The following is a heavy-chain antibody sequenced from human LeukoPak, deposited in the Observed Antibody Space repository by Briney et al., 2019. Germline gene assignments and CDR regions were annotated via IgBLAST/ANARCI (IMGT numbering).Heavy chain of an antibody. D-gene: IGHD3-9*01. CDR3: ARRKFRYFDWLSPFDY. CDR1: GGSISSYY. CDR2: INHSGST. Sequence: SETLSLTCTVSGGSISSYYWSWIRQPPGKGLEWIGEINHSGSTNYNPSLKSRVTISVDTSKNQFSLKLSSVTAADTAVYYCARRKFRYFDWLSPFDYWGQGTLVTVSS. J-gene: IGHJ4*02. V-gene: IGHV4-34*01.